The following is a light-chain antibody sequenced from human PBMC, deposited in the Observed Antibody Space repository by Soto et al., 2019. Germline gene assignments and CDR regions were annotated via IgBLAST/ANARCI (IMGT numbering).Light chain of an antibody. CDR1: SSDVGGYDS. V-gene: IGLV2-14*03. CDR2: DVS. Sequence: QSVLTQPASVSGSPGQSITISCTGISSDVGGYDSVSWYQHHPGKAPKLMIYDVSNRPSGISNRFSGSKSGNMASLTISGLRAEDEADYYCSSYTSSNTLEGIFGGGTKLTVL. J-gene: IGLJ2*01. CDR3: SSYTSSNTLEGI.